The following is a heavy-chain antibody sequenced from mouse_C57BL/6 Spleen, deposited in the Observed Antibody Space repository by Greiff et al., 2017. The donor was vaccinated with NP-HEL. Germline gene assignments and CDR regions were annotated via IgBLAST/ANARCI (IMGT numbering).Heavy chain of an antibody. V-gene: IGHV1-80*01. CDR1: GHAFSSYW. Sequence: LKESGASVKISCKASGHAFSSYWLTWVKQRLGWGLEWLGQIYPGDGDTNDNGKFKGKATLTADKSSSTAYMQLSSLTTEDSAVYFCAREMAHWYFDVWGTGTTVTVSS. CDR2: IYPGDGDT. D-gene: IGHD2-3*01. CDR3: AREMAHWYFDV. J-gene: IGHJ1*03.